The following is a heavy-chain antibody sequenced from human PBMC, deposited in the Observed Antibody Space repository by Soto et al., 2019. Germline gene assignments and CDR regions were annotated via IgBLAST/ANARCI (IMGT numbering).Heavy chain of an antibody. V-gene: IGHV4-59*08. J-gene: IGHJ4*02. CDR2: IYYSGST. D-gene: IGHD6-19*01. CDR3: ARHVGMAVAADFDY. CDR1: GGSISSYY. Sequence: ETLSLTCTVSGGSISSYYWSWIRQPPGKGLEWIGYIYYSGSTNYNPSLKSRVTISVDTSKNQFSLKLSSVTAADTAVYYCARHVGMAVAADFDYWGQGTLVTVSS.